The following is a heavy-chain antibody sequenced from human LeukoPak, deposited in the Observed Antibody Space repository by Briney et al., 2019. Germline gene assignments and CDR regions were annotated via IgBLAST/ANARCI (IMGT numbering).Heavy chain of an antibody. CDR3: AKVDGRIYGMVR. D-gene: IGHD5-24*01. V-gene: IGHV3-30*18. J-gene: IGHJ6*02. Sequence: GGSLRLSCAASGFTFRSYCRHWIRQAPGKGLEWVAVISYDGSIKHYADSVKGRFTISRDNFKNTVYLQMHSLRAEDTAVYYCAKVDGRIYGMVRRGQGTTVTVSS. CDR1: GFTFRSYC. CDR2: ISYDGSIK.